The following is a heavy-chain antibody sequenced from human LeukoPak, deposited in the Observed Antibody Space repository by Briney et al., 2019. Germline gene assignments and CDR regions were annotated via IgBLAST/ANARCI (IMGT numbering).Heavy chain of an antibody. J-gene: IGHJ4*02. Sequence: SETLSLTCAVYGGSFSDYYWNWIRQPPGKGLEWIGEFTRFGRINYNPSLESRITISVDTSKSQFSLKLSSVTAADTAVYYCAGIYGDYSDSEYWGQGTLVTVSS. V-gene: IGHV4-34*01. D-gene: IGHD4-17*01. CDR1: GGSFSDYY. CDR2: FTRFGRI. CDR3: AGIYGDYSDSEY.